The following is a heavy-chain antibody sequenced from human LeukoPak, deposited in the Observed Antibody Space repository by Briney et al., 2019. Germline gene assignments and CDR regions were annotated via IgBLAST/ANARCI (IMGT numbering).Heavy chain of an antibody. CDR2: INHSGST. V-gene: IGHV4-34*01. J-gene: IGHJ4*02. D-gene: IGHD1-26*01. Sequence: SETLSLTCAVYGGSFSGYYWSWIRQPPGKGLEWIGEINHSGSTNYNPSLKSRVTISVDTSKNQFSPKLSSVTAADTAVYYCARGRLLGYWGQGTLVTVSS. CDR3: ARGRLLGY. CDR1: GGSFSGYY.